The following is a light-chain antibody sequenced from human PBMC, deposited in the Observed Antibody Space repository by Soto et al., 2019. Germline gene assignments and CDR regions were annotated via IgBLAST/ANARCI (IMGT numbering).Light chain of an antibody. J-gene: IGKJ2*01. V-gene: IGKV2-28*01. Sequence: DIVMTQSPLSLPVTPGEPASISCRSSQSLLHSNGYNYLDWYLQKPGQSPQLLIYLGSNRASGVPDRFRGSGSATDFTLKISRVEAEEVGVYYCMQALQTPYTFGQGTKLEIK. CDR2: LGS. CDR3: MQALQTPYT. CDR1: QSLLHSNGYNY.